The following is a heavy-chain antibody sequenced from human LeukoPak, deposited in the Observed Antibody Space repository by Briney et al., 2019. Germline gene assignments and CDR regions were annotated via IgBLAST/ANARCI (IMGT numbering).Heavy chain of an antibody. J-gene: IGHJ4*02. V-gene: IGHV3-7*03. CDR3: AKERSGIPAAANY. CDR2: IKEDGSAK. Sequence: GGSLRLSCAASGFIFTNYWMTWVRQAPGKGLEWVANIKEDGSAKYYVDSVKGRFTISRDNAKNSLYLQMNSLRAEDTAVYYCAKERSGIPAAANYWGQGTLVTVSS. CDR1: GFIFTNYW. D-gene: IGHD6-13*01.